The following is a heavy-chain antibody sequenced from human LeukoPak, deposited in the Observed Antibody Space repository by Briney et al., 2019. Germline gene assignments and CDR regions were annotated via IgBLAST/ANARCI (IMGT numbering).Heavy chain of an antibody. CDR3: ARREFYYASYGMDV. J-gene: IGHJ6*02. V-gene: IGHV3-23*01. Sequence: GGSLRLSCAASGFTFSSYAMSWARQAPVKGLDWVSTISGSGGGTYYADSVRGRFTISRDNSKNTLYLQMNNLRAEDTAVYYCARREFYYASYGMDVWGHGTSVTVSS. D-gene: IGHD3-10*01. CDR2: ISGSGGGT. CDR1: GFTFSSYA.